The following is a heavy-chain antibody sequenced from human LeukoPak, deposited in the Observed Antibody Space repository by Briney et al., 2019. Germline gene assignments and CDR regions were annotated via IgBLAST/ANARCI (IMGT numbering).Heavy chain of an antibody. CDR2: ISSPGTSI. J-gene: IGHJ4*02. D-gene: IGHD3-9*01. CDR1: GFRFSAYY. CDR3: ARGGFRYGYWFPY. V-gene: IGHV3-11*01. Sequence: GGSLRLSCTASGFRFSAYYMTWIRQAPGKGLQWVSYISSPGTSIFYADSVTGRFTISRDNAKNLLYLQMNSLRAEDTAVYYCARGGFRYGYWFPYWGQGTLVSVSS.